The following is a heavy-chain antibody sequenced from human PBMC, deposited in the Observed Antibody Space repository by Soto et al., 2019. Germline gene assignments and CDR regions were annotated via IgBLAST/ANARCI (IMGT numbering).Heavy chain of an antibody. CDR2: MNPNSGNT. Sequence: QVQLVQSGAEVKKPGASVKVSCKASGYTFTSYDINWVRQATGQGLEWMGWMNPNSGNTGYAQKFQGRVTMTRNTSISTAYMGMTSMRSADTEVYNCARERRNIVLMVYAIKLVDAIDFWGQGTTVTVSS. V-gene: IGHV1-8*01. J-gene: IGHJ6*02. CDR1: GYTFTSYD. D-gene: IGHD2-8*01. CDR3: ARERRNIVLMVYAIKLVDAIDF.